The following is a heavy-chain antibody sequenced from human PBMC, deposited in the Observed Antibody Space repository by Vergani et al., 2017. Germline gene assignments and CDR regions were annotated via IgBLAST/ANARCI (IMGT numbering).Heavy chain of an antibody. CDR3: AKEAQDIVVVPAAIMQDYYYYGMDV. V-gene: IGHV3-30*02. J-gene: IGHJ6*02. CDR2: IRYDGSNK. D-gene: IGHD2-2*02. Sequence: QVQLLESGGGVVQPGGSLRLSCAASGFTFSSYGMHWVRQAPGKGLEWVAFIRYDGSNKYYADSVKGRFTISRDNSKNTLYLQMNSLRAEDTAVYYCAKEAQDIVVVPAAIMQDYYYYGMDVWGQGTTVTVSS. CDR1: GFTFSSYG.